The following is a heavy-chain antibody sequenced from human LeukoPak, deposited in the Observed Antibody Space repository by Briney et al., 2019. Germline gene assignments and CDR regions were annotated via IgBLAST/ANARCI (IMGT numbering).Heavy chain of an antibody. CDR3: ARVPWQLVGLDAFDI. CDR2: IKQDGSEK. J-gene: IGHJ3*02. CDR1: GFTFSSYW. V-gene: IGHV3-7*01. Sequence: GGSLRLSCAASGFTFSSYWMSWVRQAPGKGLEWVANIKQDGSEKYYVDSVKGRFTISRDNAKNSLYLQMNSLRAEDTAVYYCARVPWQLVGLDAFDIWGQGTMVTVSS. D-gene: IGHD6-6*01.